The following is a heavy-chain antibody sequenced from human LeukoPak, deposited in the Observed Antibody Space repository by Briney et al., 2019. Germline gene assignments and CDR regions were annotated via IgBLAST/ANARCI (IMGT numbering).Heavy chain of an antibody. V-gene: IGHV3-64*04. CDR1: GFTFSSYA. D-gene: IGHD3-10*01. J-gene: IGHJ4*02. Sequence: PGGSLRLSCSASGFTFSSYAMHWVRQAPGKGLEYVSAISTNGGSTYYADSVKGRFTMSRDNSKNTLYLQMNSLRADDTAVYYCAKYYAARSRSFDFWGQGTLVTVSS. CDR3: AKYYAARSRSFDF. CDR2: ISTNGGST.